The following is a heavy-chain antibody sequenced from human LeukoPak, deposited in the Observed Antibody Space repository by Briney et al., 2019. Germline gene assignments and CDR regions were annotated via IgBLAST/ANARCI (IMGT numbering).Heavy chain of an antibody. Sequence: PSETLSLTCAVYGGTFSDYYWSWIRQPPGKGLEWIGEINHSGNTNYNPSLKSRVTISVDTSKYQFSLRLTSVTAADTAVYYCARQGYCGGGSCYSSWFDPWGQGTLVTVSS. V-gene: IGHV4-34*01. CDR1: GGTFSDYY. CDR2: INHSGNT. J-gene: IGHJ5*02. CDR3: ARQGYCGGGSCYSSWFDP. D-gene: IGHD2-15*01.